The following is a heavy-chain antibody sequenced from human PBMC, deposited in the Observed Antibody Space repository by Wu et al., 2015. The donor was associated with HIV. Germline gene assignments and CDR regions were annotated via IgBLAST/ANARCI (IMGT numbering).Heavy chain of an antibody. J-gene: IGHJ4*02. CDR1: GYTFTSYY. CDR3: TRSTFAGSSDTWYSFDK. CDR2: INPNSGGT. D-gene: IGHD6-13*01. Sequence: QVQLVQSGAEVKKPGASVKVSCKASGYTFTSYYMHWVRQAPGQRLEWMGWINPNSGGTNYAEKFQGRVTMTRDTSITTAYMELRNLRSEDTALYFXTRSTFAGSSDTWYSFDKWGQGTLVTVSS. V-gene: IGHV1-2*02.